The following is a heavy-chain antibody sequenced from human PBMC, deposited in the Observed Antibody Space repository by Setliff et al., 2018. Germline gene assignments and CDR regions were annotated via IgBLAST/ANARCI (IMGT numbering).Heavy chain of an antibody. CDR2: VYYSGAA. CDR3: ARGGTYRYFDY. V-gene: IGHV4-59*01. J-gene: IGHJ4*02. CDR1: GDSISDAS. Sequence: PSETLSLTCTVSGDSISDASIMAWIRQPPGKGLEFIGYVYYSGAAKYDPSLKSRVTMSVDTSKTQFSLKLHSMTTADTAVYYCARGGTYRYFDYWGQGTLVTVSS.